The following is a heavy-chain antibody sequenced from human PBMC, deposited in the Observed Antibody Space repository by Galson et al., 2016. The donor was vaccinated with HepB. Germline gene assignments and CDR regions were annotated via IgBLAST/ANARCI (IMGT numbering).Heavy chain of an antibody. D-gene: IGHD3-16*01. CDR3: ARASGEFPSKFDY. J-gene: IGHJ4*02. CDR1: GYSFTTYG. CDR2: ISAYNGHT. V-gene: IGHV1-18*01. Sequence: SVKVSCKASGYSFTTYGFTWVRQAPGQGLEWMGWISAYNGHTKYAQKFQGRVTMTTDKSTNTAYMDLSSLRSDDTAVYSCARASGEFPSKFDYWGQGTLVTVSS.